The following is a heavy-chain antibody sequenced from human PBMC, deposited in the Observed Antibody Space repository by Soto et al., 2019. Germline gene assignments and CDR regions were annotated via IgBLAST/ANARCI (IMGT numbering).Heavy chain of an antibody. CDR1: GFTFSSYT. V-gene: IGHV3-53*01. CDR3: ARAYGGNPALFDP. CDR2: IYTGGST. J-gene: IGHJ5*02. Sequence: PGGSLRLSCAASGFTFSSYTMNWVRQAPGKGLEWVSVIYTGGSTYYADSVKGRFTFSRDNSKNTLYLQMNSLRAEDTAVYYCARAYGGNPALFDPWGQGTLVTV. D-gene: IGHD4-17*01.